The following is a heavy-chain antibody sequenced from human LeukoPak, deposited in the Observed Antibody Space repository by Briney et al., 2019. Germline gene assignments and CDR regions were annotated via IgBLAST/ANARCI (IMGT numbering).Heavy chain of an antibody. CDR3: AKSRQRYFDWFMDY. CDR2: ISYDGSNK. Sequence: GGSLRLSCAASGFTFSSYGMHWVRQAPGKGLEWVAVISYDGSNKYYVDSVKGRLTISRDNSKDTLYLQMNSLRAEDTAVYYCAKSRQRYFDWFMDYWGQGTLVTVSS. D-gene: IGHD3-9*01. CDR1: GFTFSSYG. J-gene: IGHJ4*02. V-gene: IGHV3-30*18.